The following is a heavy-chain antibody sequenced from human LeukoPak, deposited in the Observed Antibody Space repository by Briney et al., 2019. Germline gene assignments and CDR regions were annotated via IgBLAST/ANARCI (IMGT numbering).Heavy chain of an antibody. CDR2: ISAYNGNT. CDR3: AREGGDAVVAATDWFDP. CDR1: GYTFTSYG. D-gene: IGHD2-15*01. V-gene: IGHV1-18*01. J-gene: IGHJ5*02. Sequence: GASVKVSCKASGYTFTSYGISWVRQAPGQGLEWMGWISAYNGNTNYAQKLQGRVTMTTDTSTSTAYMELRSLRSDDTAVYYCAREGGDAVVAATDWFDPWGQGTLVTVSS.